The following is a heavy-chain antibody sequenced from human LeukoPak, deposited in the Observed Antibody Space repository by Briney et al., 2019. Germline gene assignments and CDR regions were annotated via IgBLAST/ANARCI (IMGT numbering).Heavy chain of an antibody. Sequence: GGSLRLSCAASGFTFSSYAMHWVRQAPGKGLVWVSRINSDGSNINYADSVKGRFTISRDNAKNTLYLQMDSLRAEDTAVYYCARDLRHCTNDVCGDYWGQGTLVTVSS. CDR2: INSDGSNI. CDR3: ARDLRHCTNDVCGDY. J-gene: IGHJ4*02. CDR1: GFTFSSYA. V-gene: IGHV3-74*01. D-gene: IGHD2-8*01.